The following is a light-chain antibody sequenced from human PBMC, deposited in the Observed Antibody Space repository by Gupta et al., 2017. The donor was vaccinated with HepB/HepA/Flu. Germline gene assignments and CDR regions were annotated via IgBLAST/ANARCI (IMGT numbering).Light chain of an antibody. Sequence: QSALTQPASVSGSPGQSITISCTGTSSDVGGYNYVSWYQQHPGKAPKLMIYDVSNRPSGVASRFSGSTSGNTASLTISGLQEEDEADYYCSSYTSSNTVVFGGGTTLTVL. CDR2: DVS. CDR1: SSDVGGYNY. J-gene: IGLJ2*01. CDR3: SSYTSSNTVV. V-gene: IGLV2-14*03.